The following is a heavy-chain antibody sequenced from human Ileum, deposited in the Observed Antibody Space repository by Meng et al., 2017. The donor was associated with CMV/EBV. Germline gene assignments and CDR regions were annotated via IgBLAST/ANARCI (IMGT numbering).Heavy chain of an antibody. CDR3: SKNLKGGYCTSTSCFLLAMDV. Sequence: GESLKISCAASGFTFSTYSMNWVRQAPGKGLEWVSSISPTGIYIYYTDSVKGRFTISRDNAANSLYLQMNSLRDEDTAVYYCSKNLKGGYCTSTSCFLLAMDVWGQGTTVTVSS. J-gene: IGHJ6*02. CDR1: GFTFSTYS. V-gene: IGHV3-21*01. D-gene: IGHD2-2*01. CDR2: ISPTGIYI.